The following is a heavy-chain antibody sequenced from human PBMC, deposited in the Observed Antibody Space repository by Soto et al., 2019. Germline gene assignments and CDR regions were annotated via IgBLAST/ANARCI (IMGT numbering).Heavy chain of an antibody. J-gene: IGHJ4*02. CDR2: IIPIFGTA. V-gene: IGHV1-69*12. D-gene: IGHD4-17*01. Sequence: QVQLVQSGAEVKKPGSSVKVSCKASGGTFSSYAISWVRQPPGQGLEWMGGIIPIFGTANYAQKFQGRVTITADESTSTAFMEQSSLRSVDTAVDYCARIRTYFGHDYGDYRDCWGQGTLVTVSS. CDR1: GGTFSSYA. CDR3: ARIRTYFGHDYGDYRDC.